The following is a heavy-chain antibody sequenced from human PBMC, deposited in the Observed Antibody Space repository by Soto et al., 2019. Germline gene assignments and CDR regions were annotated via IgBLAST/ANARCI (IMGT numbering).Heavy chain of an antibody. J-gene: IGHJ4*02. CDR3: ARDNRDSSGYYTLYYFDY. CDR2: INPSGGST. Sequence: QVQLVQSGAEVKKPGASVKVSCKASGYTFTSYYMHWVRQAPGQGLECMGIINPSGGSTSYAQKFQGRVTMTRDTSTSTVYMELSSLRSEDTAVYYCARDNRDSSGYYTLYYFDYSGQGTLVTVSS. V-gene: IGHV1-46*01. CDR1: GYTFTSYY. D-gene: IGHD3-22*01.